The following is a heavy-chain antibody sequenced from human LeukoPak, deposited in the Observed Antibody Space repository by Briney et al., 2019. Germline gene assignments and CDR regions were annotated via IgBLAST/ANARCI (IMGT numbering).Heavy chain of an antibody. CDR2: IIPIFGTA. CDR1: GGTFSSYA. J-gene: IGHJ3*02. D-gene: IGHD3-3*01. V-gene: IGHV1-69*06. Sequence: SVKVSCKASGGTFSSYAISWVRQAPGQGLEWMAGIIPIFGTANYAQKFQGRVTITADKSTSTAYMELSSLRSEDTAVYYCARTPPAFGVVINDAFDIWGQGTMVTVSS. CDR3: ARTPPAFGVVINDAFDI.